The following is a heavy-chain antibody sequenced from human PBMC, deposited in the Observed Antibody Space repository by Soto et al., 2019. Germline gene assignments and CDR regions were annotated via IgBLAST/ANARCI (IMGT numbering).Heavy chain of an antibody. CDR2: INSDGSST. Sequence: EVQLVESGGGLVQPGGSLRLSCAASGFTFSSYWMHWVRQAPGKGLVWVSRINSDGSSTSYADSVKGRFTISRDNAKNTLYLQMNSLSAEDTAGYYCVRTSLVVAAATREDYWGQGTLVTVSS. V-gene: IGHV3-74*01. D-gene: IGHD2-15*01. CDR1: GFTFSSYW. J-gene: IGHJ4*02. CDR3: VRTSLVVAAATREDY.